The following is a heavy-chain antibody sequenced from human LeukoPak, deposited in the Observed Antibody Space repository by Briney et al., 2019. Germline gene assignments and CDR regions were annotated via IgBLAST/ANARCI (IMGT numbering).Heavy chain of an antibody. J-gene: IGHJ4*02. D-gene: IGHD2-21*01. V-gene: IGHV3-7*02. CDR2: IKQDGTSK. CDR1: RFTFSRSW. CDR3: ARHGDYCFDL. Sequence: AGSLRLSCAASRFTFSRSWMGWVRQAPGKGLEWVANIKQDGTSKYHVDSVMGRFTISRDNAENSVYLQMNSLSAGDTAVYYCARHGDYCFDLWGPGTRVTVSS.